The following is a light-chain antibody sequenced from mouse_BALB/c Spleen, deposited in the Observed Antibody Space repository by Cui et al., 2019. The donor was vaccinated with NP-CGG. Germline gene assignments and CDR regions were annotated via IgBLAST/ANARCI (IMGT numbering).Light chain of an antibody. V-gene: IGLV1*01. Sequence: QVVVTQESALTTSPGETVTLTCRSSTGAVTTSNYANWVQEKPDHLFTGLIGGTNNRAPGVPARFSGSLIGDKAALTITGTQTEDEATYFCALWYSNHWVFGGGTKLTVL. CDR2: GTN. CDR3: ALWYSNHWV. J-gene: IGLJ1*01. CDR1: TGAVTTSNY.